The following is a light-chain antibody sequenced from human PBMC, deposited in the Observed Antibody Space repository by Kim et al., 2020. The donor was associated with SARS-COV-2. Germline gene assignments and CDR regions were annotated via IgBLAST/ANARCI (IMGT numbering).Light chain of an antibody. CDR1: SGSIASNY. Sequence: GKTVTSSCTRSSGSIASNYVQWYQQRPGSAPTTVIYEDNRRPSGVPDRFSGSIDSSSNSASLTISGLKTEEEADYYCQSYDSNNWVFGGGTKLTVL. CDR3: QSYDSNNWV. CDR2: EDN. J-gene: IGLJ3*02. V-gene: IGLV6-57*03.